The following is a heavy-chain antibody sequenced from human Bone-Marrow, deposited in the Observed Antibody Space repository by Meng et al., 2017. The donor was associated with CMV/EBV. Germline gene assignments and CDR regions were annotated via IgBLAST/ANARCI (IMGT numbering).Heavy chain of an antibody. V-gene: IGHV3-7*03. J-gene: IGHJ4*02. CDR3: TRPYGSGTN. D-gene: IGHD3-10*01. CDR2: INQDGSER. Sequence: GGSLRLSCAASGFTFSSYWVSWVRQAPGKGLEWVASINQDGSERYYVDSVKGRFTISRDNAKNSLFLQMNSLRAEDTAVYYCTRPYGSGTNWGQGTLVTVSS. CDR1: GFTFSSYW.